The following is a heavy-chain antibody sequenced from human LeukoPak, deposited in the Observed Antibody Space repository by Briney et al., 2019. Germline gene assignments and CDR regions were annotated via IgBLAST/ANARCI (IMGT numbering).Heavy chain of an antibody. D-gene: IGHD2-15*01. Sequence: GGSLRLSCAASGFTVSSNYMSWVRQAPGKGLEWVSVIYSGGSTYYADSVEGRFTISRDNSKNTLYLQMNSLRAEDTAVYYCAGLAWWELQVVSAFDIWGQGTMVTVSS. CDR1: GFTVSSNY. V-gene: IGHV3-53*01. J-gene: IGHJ3*02. CDR2: IYSGGST. CDR3: AGLAWWELQVVSAFDI.